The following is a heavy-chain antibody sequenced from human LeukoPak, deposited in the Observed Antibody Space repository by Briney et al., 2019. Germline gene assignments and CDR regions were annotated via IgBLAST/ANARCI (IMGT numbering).Heavy chain of an antibody. CDR3: AKHITMTKTPFDY. V-gene: IGHV3-23*01. J-gene: IGHJ4*02. Sequence: GGSLRLSCAASGFTFSSCAVSWVRQAPGKGLEWVSAISGSGITTYYADSVKGRFTISRDNSKSTLYLQMNSLRAEDTAVYYCAKHITMTKTPFDYWGQGTLVTVSS. CDR1: GFTFSSCA. D-gene: IGHD3-22*01. CDR2: ISGSGITT.